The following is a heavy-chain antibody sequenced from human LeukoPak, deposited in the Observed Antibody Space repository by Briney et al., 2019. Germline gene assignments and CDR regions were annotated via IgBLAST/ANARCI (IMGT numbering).Heavy chain of an antibody. CDR2: IDPYSGGR. V-gene: IGHV1-2*02. D-gene: IGHD3-22*01. CDR1: GYTFTLNF. J-gene: IGHJ4*02. CDR3: ARDRSRAYYYDSSGPNSNFDY. Sequence: GASVTLSFTSSGYTFTLNFLHWVRQAPSHGVGRKGWIDPYSGGRNHAQNFQGRVTMTRDTSISTAYMELSRLRSDDTAVYYWARDRSRAYYYDSSGPNSNFDYWGQGTLVTVSS.